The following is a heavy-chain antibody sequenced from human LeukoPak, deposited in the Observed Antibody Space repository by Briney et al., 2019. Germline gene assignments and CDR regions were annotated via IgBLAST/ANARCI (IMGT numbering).Heavy chain of an antibody. D-gene: IGHD7-27*01. CDR3: ARHSPLWGY. CDR2: INQDGTEK. V-gene: IGHV3-7*04. Sequence: AGGSLRLSCADSGFTLSNYWMSWVRQAPGKGLEWVANINQDGTEKYYVDSVKGRFTISRDNAKNSLHLQMNSLRAEDTAVYYCARHSPLWGYWGQGTLVTVSS. J-gene: IGHJ4*02. CDR1: GFTLSNYW.